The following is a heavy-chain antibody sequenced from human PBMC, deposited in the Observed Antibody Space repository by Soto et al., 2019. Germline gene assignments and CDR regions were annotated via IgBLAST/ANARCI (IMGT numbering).Heavy chain of an antibody. Sequence: QVQLVQSGAEVKRPGSSVKVSCEASGGTFNNYAITWVRQAPGQGLEWMGGIIPMFGTNYAQKFQDRVTIAADESTGTAYMELSGLRSEDTAVYFCARPNSYGVTFHYYYGMDVWGQGTTVTDSS. CDR1: GGTFNNYA. J-gene: IGHJ6*02. CDR2: IIPMFGT. V-gene: IGHV1-69*01. D-gene: IGHD3-10*01. CDR3: ARPNSYGVTFHYYYGMDV.